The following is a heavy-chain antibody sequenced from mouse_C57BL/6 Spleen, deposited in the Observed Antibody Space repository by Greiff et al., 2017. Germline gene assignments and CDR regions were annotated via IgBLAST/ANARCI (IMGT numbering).Heavy chain of an antibody. V-gene: IGHV1-15*01. CDR1: GYTFTDYE. Sequence: QVQLQQSGAELVRPGASVTLSCKASGYTFTDYEMHWVKQTPVHGLEWIGAIDPETGGTAYNQKFKGKAILTADKSSSTAYMELRSLTSEDSAVYYCTRSYYDGSSYDYWGQGTTPTVSS. CDR3: TRSYYDGSSYDY. J-gene: IGHJ2*01. D-gene: IGHD1-1*01. CDR2: IDPETGGT.